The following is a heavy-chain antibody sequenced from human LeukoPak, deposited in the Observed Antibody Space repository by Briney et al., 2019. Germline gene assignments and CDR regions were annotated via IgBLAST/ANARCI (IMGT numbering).Heavy chain of an antibody. CDR2: IDSGGTTT. CDR1: GFSFRTYR. CDR3: ARGPYFGPTTFGY. J-gene: IGHJ4*02. D-gene: IGHD2/OR15-2a*01. V-gene: IGHV3-74*01. Sequence: GGSLRLSCEASGFSFRTYRMHWVRQAPGKGLMWVSSIDSGGTTTPYADSVKGRFTISRDNSKNTLYLQMNSLRAEDTAVYYCARGPYFGPTTFGYWGQGTLVTVSS.